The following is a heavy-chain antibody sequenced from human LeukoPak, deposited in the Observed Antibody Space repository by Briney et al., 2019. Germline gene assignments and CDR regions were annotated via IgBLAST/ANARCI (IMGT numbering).Heavy chain of an antibody. CDR2: IFYTGST. V-gene: IGHV4-39*01. D-gene: IGHD5-18*01. Sequence: KPSETLSLTCTVSGGSISSTIYYWGWIRQPPGKGLEWIGSIFYTGSTYYNPSPKSRVTISKDMSKNQFFLKLNFVTAADTAVYFCARVKKVDTSIDYWGQGTLVTVSS. CDR3: ARVKKVDTSIDY. CDR1: GGSISSTIYY. J-gene: IGHJ4*02.